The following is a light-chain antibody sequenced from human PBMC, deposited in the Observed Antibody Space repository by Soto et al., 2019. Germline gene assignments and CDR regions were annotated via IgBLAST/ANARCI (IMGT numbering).Light chain of an antibody. V-gene: IGLV2-14*02. CDR3: SLYTSENAYV. CDR2: EVN. Sequence: QSALTQPDSLSGSPGQSITISCTGSSGDIGGFDLVSWYQQHPGKAPKLLLYEVNKRPSGVSSRFSGSKSGNTASLTISGLQADDEAYYYCSLYTSENAYVFGTGTKLTVL. CDR1: SGDIGGFDL. J-gene: IGLJ1*01.